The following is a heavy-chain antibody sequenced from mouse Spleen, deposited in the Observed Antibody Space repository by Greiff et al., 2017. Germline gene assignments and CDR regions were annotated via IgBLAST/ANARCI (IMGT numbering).Heavy chain of an antibody. J-gene: IGHJ2*01. Sequence: EVQLQQSGAELVRPGASVKLSCTASGFNIKDDYMHWVKQRPEQGLEWIGWIDPENGDTEYAPKFQGKATITADTSSNTAYLQLSSLTSEDTAVYYCTTWGQLGDFDYWGQGTTLTVSS. CDR2: IDPENGDT. CDR3: TTWGQLGDFDY. V-gene: IGHV14-4*01. D-gene: IGHD4-1*02. CDR1: GFNIKDDY.